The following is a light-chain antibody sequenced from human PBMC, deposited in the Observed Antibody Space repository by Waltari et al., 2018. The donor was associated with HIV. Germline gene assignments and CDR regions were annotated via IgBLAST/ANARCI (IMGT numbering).Light chain of an antibody. CDR2: EVS. J-gene: IGLJ1*01. CDR3: CSYASGSTFV. V-gene: IGLV2-23*02. CDR1: SSHLGSYDL. Sequence: QSALTQPASVSGSPGQSITISCTGTSSHLGSYDLVSWYQQHPGKAPKVMIYEVSKRPSGVSNRFSGSKSGNTASLIISGLQAEDEADYYCCSYASGSTFVFGTGTKVTVL.